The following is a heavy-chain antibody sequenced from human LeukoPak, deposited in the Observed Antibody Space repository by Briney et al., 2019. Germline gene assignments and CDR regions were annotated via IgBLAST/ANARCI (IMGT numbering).Heavy chain of an antibody. CDR1: GFTFDDYA. CDR2: ISWNSGSI. CDR3: ARVWYYDILTGVDY. J-gene: IGHJ4*02. V-gene: IGHV3-9*01. Sequence: GRSLRLSCAASGFTFDDYAMHRVRQAPGKGLEWVSGISWNSGSIGYADSVKGRFTISRDNAKNTLYLQMSSLRAEDTAVYYCARVWYYDILTGVDYWGQGTLVTVSS. D-gene: IGHD3-9*01.